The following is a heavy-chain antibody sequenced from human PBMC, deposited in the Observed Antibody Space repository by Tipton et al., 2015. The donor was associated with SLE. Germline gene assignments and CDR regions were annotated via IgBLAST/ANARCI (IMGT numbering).Heavy chain of an antibody. CDR2: ISSSSSYI. V-gene: IGHV3-21*03. D-gene: IGHD4-17*01. J-gene: IGHJ4*02. CDR3: ARVPGDYSYYFDY. CDR1: GFTFSSYS. Sequence: SLRLSCAASGFTFSSYSMNWVRQAPGKGLEWVSSISSSSSYIYYADSVKGRFTISRDNAKNSLYLQMNSLRAEDTAVYYCARVPGDYSYYFDYWGQGTLVTVPS.